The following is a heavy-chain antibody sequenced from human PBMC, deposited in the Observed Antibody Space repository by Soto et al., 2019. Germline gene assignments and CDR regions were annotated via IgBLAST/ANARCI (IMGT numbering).Heavy chain of an antibody. Sequence: SGPTLVNPTHTLTLTCTFSGFSLSTSGMCVSWIRQPPGKALEWLALIDWDDDKYYSTSLKTRLTISKDTSKNQVVLTMTNMDPVDTATYYCARIPNIAAAGNHDYWGQGTLVTVSS. CDR2: IDWDDDK. CDR3: ARIPNIAAAGNHDY. D-gene: IGHD6-13*01. CDR1: GFSLSTSGMC. J-gene: IGHJ4*02. V-gene: IGHV2-70*01.